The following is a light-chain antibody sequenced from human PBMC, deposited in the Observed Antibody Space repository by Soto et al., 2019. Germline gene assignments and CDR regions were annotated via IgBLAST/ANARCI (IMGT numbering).Light chain of an antibody. J-gene: IGKJ4*01. CDR2: ETS. CDR3: QQSYGPPLT. Sequence: DIQMTQSPSALSASVGDRVTITCRASQSISSYLNWYQQKPGKAPKLLIYETSSLQNGVPPRFSGRRSGTDFTLTIRSLQPEDFATYYCQQSYGPPLTFGGGTKVDIK. CDR1: QSISSY. V-gene: IGKV1-39*01.